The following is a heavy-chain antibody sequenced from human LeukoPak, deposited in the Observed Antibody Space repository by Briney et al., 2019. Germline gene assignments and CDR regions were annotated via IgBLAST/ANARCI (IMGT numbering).Heavy chain of an antibody. D-gene: IGHD6-13*01. CDR2: ISGSGGSI. CDR3: AKDREMYSSRGHDDAFDI. CDR1: GFTFSSYA. J-gene: IGHJ3*02. V-gene: IGHV3-23*01. Sequence: TGGSLRLSCAASGFTFSSYAMSWVRQAPGKGLEWVSAISGSGGSIYYADSVKGRFTISRDNSKNTLYLQMNSLRAEDTAVYYGAKDREMYSSRGHDDAFDIWGQGTMVTVSS.